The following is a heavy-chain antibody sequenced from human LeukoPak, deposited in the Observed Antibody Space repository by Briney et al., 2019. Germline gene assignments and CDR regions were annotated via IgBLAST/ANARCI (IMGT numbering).Heavy chain of an antibody. J-gene: IGHJ4*02. CDR3: ARDQIGGHYQF. V-gene: IGHV3-7*01. Sequence: GGSLRLSCAASGFTFSDYWMTWVRQAPGKGPEWVANIREDGRKAYYVDSVMGRFTISRDNVKNSLYLQMSYLRAEDTAVYYCARDQIGGHYQFWGQGALVAVSS. D-gene: IGHD2-21*02. CDR2: IREDGRKA. CDR1: GFTFSDYW.